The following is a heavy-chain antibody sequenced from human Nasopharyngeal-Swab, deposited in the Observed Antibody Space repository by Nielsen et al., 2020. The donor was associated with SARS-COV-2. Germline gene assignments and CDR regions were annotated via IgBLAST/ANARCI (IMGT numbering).Heavy chain of an antibody. D-gene: IGHD2-8*01. CDR2: ISQYDTYK. V-gene: IGHV1-18*01. Sequence: WVRQAPGQGLEWMGWISQYDTYKNYAQKFQGRLTMTTDTSTNTADMELRSLRSYDTGLSYCARHSVDRLYSAMDFWGQGTTVTVSS. J-gene: IGHJ6*02. CDR3: ARHSVDRLYSAMDF.